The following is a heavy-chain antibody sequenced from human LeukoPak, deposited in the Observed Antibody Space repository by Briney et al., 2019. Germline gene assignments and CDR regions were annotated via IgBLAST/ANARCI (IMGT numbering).Heavy chain of an antibody. CDR1: GASISSYY. CDR2: IYYSGSI. J-gene: IGHJ4*02. V-gene: IGHV4-59*01. Sequence: SETLSLTCTVSGASISSYYWSWIRQPPGKGLEWIGDIYYSGSIRYNPSLKSRDTMSVDTSKNQFSLKLSSVTAADTAIYYCARENPSGYYNRPIDYWGQGTLVTVSS. D-gene: IGHD3-22*01. CDR3: ARENPSGYYNRPIDY.